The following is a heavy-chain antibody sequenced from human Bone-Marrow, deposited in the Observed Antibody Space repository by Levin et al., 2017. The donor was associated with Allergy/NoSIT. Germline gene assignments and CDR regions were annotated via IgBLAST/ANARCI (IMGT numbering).Heavy chain of an antibody. J-gene: IGHJ4*02. CDR2: ISAYNGNT. V-gene: IGHV1-18*01. Sequence: GESLKISCKASGYTFTSYGISWVRQAPGQGLEWMGWISAYNGNTNYAQKLQGRVTMTTDTSTSTAYMELRSLRSDDTAVYYCARVTYYYDSSGYYYNPYFDYWGQGTLVTVSS. CDR1: GYTFTSYG. D-gene: IGHD3-22*01. CDR3: ARVTYYYDSSGYYYNPYFDY.